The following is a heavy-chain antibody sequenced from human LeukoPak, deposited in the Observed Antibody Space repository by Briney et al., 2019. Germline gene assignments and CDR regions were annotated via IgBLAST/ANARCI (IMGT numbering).Heavy chain of an antibody. V-gene: IGHV3-23*01. CDR1: GFTFSSYA. Sequence: HPGGSLRLSCAASGFTFSSYAMSWVRQAPGKGLEWVSAISGSGGSTYYADSVEGRFTISRDNSKNTLYLQMNSLRAEDTAVYYCAKGDSGYYPNWFDPWGQGTLVTVSS. CDR2: ISGSGGST. J-gene: IGHJ5*02. D-gene: IGHD3-22*01. CDR3: AKGDSGYYPNWFDP.